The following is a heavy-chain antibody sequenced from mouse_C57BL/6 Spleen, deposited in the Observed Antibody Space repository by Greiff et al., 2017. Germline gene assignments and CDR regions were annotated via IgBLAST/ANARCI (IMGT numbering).Heavy chain of an antibody. Sequence: EVQLKQSGAELVRPGASVKLSCTASGFTITGDYMYWVKQRPEQGLVGIGGIVPENGDTEYASKFQGQATITADTSSNTAYLQFSSLTSEDTGVYYCTTTMLGSPFDYWGQGTTLTVSS. D-gene: IGHD3-3*01. V-gene: IGHV14-4*01. CDR1: GFTITGDY. CDR2: IVPENGDT. CDR3: TTTMLGSPFDY. J-gene: IGHJ2*01.